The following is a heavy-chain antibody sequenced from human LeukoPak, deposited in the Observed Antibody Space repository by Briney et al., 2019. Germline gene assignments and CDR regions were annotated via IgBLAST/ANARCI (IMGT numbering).Heavy chain of an antibody. V-gene: IGHV4-59*01. D-gene: IGHD5-24*01. CDR3: ARASLAMATITLDY. CDR1: GGSISSYY. J-gene: IGHJ4*02. CDR2: IYYSGST. Sequence: SETLSLTCTVPGGSISSYYWSWIRQPPGKGLEWIGYIYYSGSTNYNPSLKSRVTISVDTSKNQFSLKLSSVTAADTAVYYCARASLAMATITLDYWGQGTLVTVSS.